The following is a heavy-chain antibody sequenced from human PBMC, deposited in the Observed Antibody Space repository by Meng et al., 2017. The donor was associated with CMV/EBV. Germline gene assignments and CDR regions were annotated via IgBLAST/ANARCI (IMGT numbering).Heavy chain of an antibody. D-gene: IGHD3-10*01. V-gene: IGHV1-69*12. CDR1: GGTSRSYA. Sequence: VDRVRLGAEVQKLGALVKASAKALGGTSRSYAISWVRQAPGQGLEWMGGIIPIFGTANYAQKFQGRVTITADESTSTAYMELSSLRSEDTAVYYCARNYYGSGSWFDPWGQGTLVTVSS. J-gene: IGHJ5*02. CDR3: ARNYYGSGSWFDP. CDR2: IIPIFGTA.